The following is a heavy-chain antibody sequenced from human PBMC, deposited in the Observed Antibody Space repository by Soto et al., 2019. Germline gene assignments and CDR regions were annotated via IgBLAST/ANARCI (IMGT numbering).Heavy chain of an antibody. V-gene: IGHV1-3*01. CDR2: INAGNGNT. J-gene: IGHJ4*02. CDR3: ARTITMVRGVIIPFDY. Sequence: ASVKVSCKASGYTFTSYAMHWVRQAPGQRLEWMGWINAGNGNTKYSQKFQGRVTITRDTSASTAYMELSSLRSEDTAVYYCARTITMVRGVIIPFDYWGQGTLVTVSS. CDR1: GYTFTSYA. D-gene: IGHD3-10*01.